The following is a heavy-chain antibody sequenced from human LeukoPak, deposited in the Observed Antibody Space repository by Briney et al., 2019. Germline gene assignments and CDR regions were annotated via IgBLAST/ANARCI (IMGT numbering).Heavy chain of an antibody. D-gene: IGHD2/OR15-2a*01. J-gene: IGHJ4*02. V-gene: IGHV3-74*01. CDR1: GFTFSYYW. Sequence: SGGSLRLSCAASGFTFSYYWMHWVRQAPGKGLVWVSRINHDGSSTTYADSVKGRFTISRDNAKNTLYLQMNSLRAEDTAVYYCARAPYTTGRGYYFDYWGQGTLVTVPS. CDR3: ARAPYTTGRGYYFDY. CDR2: INHDGSST.